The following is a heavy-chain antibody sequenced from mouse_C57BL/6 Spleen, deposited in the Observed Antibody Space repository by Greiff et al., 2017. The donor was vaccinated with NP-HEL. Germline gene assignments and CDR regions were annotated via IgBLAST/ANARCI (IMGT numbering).Heavy chain of an antibody. Sequence: VQLQQSGPELVKPGASVKISCKASGYTFTDYYMNWVKQSHGKSLEWIGDINPNNGGTSYNQKFKGKATLTVDKSSSTAYMELRSLTSEDSAVYYCARLDGTTRGYWGQGTTLTVSS. CDR1: GYTFTDYY. J-gene: IGHJ2*01. D-gene: IGHD4-1*01. V-gene: IGHV1-26*01. CDR3: ARLDGTTRGY. CDR2: INPNNGGT.